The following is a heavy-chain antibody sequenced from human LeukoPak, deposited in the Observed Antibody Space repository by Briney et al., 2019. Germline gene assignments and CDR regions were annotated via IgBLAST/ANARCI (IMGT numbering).Heavy chain of an antibody. V-gene: IGHV4-30-4*01. CDR1: GGSISSGDYY. CDR2: INYSGRT. J-gene: IGHJ4*02. CDR3: ARTKLGFCSGGSCYRYFDN. Sequence: SETLSLTCTVSGGSISSGDYYWGWIRQPPGKGLEWIGYINYSGRTYYNPSLKSRVTITVDTSKNQFSLNMSSVTAAATAAYFCARTKLGFCSGGSCYRYFDNWGQGTLVTVSS. D-gene: IGHD2-15*01.